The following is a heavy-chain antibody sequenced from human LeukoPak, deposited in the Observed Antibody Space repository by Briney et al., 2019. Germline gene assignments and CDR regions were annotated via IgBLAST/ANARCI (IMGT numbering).Heavy chain of an antibody. CDR2: ISDIGSI. V-gene: IGHV4-59*08. CDR3: AGHHPRNTVDF. CDR1: GGSISSYY. J-gene: IGHJ4*02. Sequence: SETLSLTCTVSGGSISSYYWSWLRQPPGKGLEWIAYISDIGSINYNPSPKSRVTISLDTSKNQFSLKLSSVTAADTAVYYCAGHHPRNTVDFWGQGTLVTVSS. D-gene: IGHD2/OR15-2a*01.